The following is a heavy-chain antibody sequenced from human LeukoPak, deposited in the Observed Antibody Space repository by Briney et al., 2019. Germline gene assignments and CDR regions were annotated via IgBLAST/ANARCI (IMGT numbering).Heavy chain of an antibody. CDR2: IIPIFGTA. V-gene: IGHV1-69*06. Sequence: SVKVSCKASGGTFSSYAISWVRQAPGQGLEWMGGIIPIFGTANYAQKFQGRVTITADKSTSTAYMELSSLRSEDAAVYYCARTGRPAAMGLIDYWGQGTLVTVSS. CDR1: GGTFSSYA. J-gene: IGHJ4*02. D-gene: IGHD2-2*01. CDR3: ARTGRPAAMGLIDY.